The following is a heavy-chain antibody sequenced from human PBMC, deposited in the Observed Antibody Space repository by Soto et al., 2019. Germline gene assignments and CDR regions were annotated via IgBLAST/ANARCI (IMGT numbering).Heavy chain of an antibody. Sequence: SETLSLTCTVSGGSVSSESHYWSWIRQTPGKGLEWIGYIYYTGSTNYNPSLKGRVTMSVDTSRDQVSLRLRSVTRADTAVYYCARAAVTHERYHYGMDVWGQGTTVTVSS. V-gene: IGHV4-61*01. CDR2: IYYTGST. CDR1: GGSVSSESHY. CDR3: ARAAVTHERYHYGMDV. D-gene: IGHD4-17*01. J-gene: IGHJ6*02.